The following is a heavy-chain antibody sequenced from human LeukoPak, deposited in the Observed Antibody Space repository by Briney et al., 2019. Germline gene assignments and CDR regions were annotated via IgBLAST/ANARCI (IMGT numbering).Heavy chain of an antibody. J-gene: IGHJ4*02. CDR3: AKDLRVTMIVGVCDY. CDR1: GFTFSSYG. V-gene: IGHV3-30*18. D-gene: IGHD3-22*01. Sequence: GGSLRLSCAASGFTFSSYGMHWVRQAPGKGLEWVAVISYDGSNKYYADSVKGRFTISRDNSKNTLYLQMNSLRAEDTAVYYCAKDLRVTMIVGVCDYWGQGTLVTVSS. CDR2: ISYDGSNK.